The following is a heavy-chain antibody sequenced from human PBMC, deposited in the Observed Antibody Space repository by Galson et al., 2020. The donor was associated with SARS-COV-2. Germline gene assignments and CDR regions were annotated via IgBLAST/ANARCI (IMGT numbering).Heavy chain of an antibody. D-gene: IGHD6-19*01. CDR2: IWYDGSNK. V-gene: IGHV3-33*01. CDR1: GFTFSSYG. J-gene: IGHJ4*02. CDR3: ARDWDSSGWSRYYCDY. Sequence: TGGSLRLSCAASGFTFSSYGMHWVRQAPGKGLEWVAVIWYDGSNKYYADSVKGRFTISRDNSKNTLYLQMNSLRAEDTAVYYCARDWDSSGWSRYYCDYWGQGTLVTVSS.